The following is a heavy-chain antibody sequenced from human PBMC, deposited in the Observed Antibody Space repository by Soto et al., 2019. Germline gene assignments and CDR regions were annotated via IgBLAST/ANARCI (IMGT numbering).Heavy chain of an antibody. D-gene: IGHD5-18*01. Sequence: QVQLVESGGGVVQPGRSLRLSCAASGFTFSSYAMHWVRQAPGKGLEWVAVISYDGSNKYYADSVKDRFTISRDNSKNALSMQMNSLRVEDTAVYDWARDRWDTVDYWGRGTLVTVAS. CDR3: ARDRWDTVDY. J-gene: IGHJ4*02. CDR1: GFTFSSYA. V-gene: IGHV3-30-3*01. CDR2: ISYDGSNK.